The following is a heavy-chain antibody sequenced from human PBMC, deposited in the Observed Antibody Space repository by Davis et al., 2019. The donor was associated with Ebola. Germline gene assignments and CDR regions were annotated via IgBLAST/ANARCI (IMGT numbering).Heavy chain of an antibody. CDR2: IISDGSKT. D-gene: IGHD3-22*01. J-gene: IGHJ6*02. CDR1: GFTFSSHW. V-gene: IGHV3-74*01. CDR3: ARGLYDESSVGLDV. Sequence: HTGGSLRLSCEASGFTFSSHWMYWVRQVPGKGLVWVSRIISDGSKTIYADSVKGRFTISRDNAKNTLYLQMNKLRAEDTAVYYCARGLYDESSVGLDVWGQGTTVTVSS.